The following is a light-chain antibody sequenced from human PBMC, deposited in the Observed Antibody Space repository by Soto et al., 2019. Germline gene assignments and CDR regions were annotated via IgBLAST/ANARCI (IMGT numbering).Light chain of an antibody. V-gene: IGKV3-15*01. CDR1: QGIGDT. Sequence: EIIMTQSPATLSVSPGEGATISCRASQGIGDTLAWYQHKPGQTPRLLIYDTSTRATGVPARFSGSRSGTEFTLSINSLQSEDFAVYYCQRYNNWPLTFGGGTKVENK. CDR3: QRYNNWPLT. J-gene: IGKJ4*01. CDR2: DTS.